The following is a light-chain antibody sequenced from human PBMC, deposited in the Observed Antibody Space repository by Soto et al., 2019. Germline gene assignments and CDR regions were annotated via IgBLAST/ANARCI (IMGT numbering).Light chain of an antibody. J-gene: IGKJ1*01. V-gene: IGKV3-15*01. CDR3: QQYNNWWT. CDR1: QSVDSN. Sequence: EILMTQSPATLSVSPGERATLSCRANQSVDSNLAWYQQNPGQAPRLLIYGASTRATGISARFSGSGSGTEFTLTISSLQSEDFGVYYCQQYNNWWTFGQGTKV. CDR2: GAS.